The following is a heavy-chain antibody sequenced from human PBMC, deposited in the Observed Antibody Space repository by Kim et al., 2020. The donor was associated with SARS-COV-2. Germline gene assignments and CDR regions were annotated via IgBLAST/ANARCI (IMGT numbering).Heavy chain of an antibody. CDR1: GGSFGSYY. Sequence: SETLSLTCGLNGGSFGSYYWTWIRQAPGKGLEWIGEINHSGDSNYHPSLKSRVIISVDLSKNQFSLKLKSVTAADTALYYCGTASAGAEDFDIWGRGSLVTVSS. CDR2: INHSGDS. V-gene: IGHV4-34*01. CDR3: GTASAGAEDFDI. J-gene: IGHJ2*01. D-gene: IGHD6-19*01.